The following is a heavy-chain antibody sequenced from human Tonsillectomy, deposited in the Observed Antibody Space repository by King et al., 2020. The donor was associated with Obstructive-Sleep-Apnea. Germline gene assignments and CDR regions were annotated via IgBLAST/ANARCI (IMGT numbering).Heavy chain of an antibody. CDR1: VGSISSGDYY. J-gene: IGHJ4*02. D-gene: IGHD3-10*01. CDR3: ARVLPSSNYYGSGSFDY. CDR2: IYYSGST. Sequence: VQLQESGPGLVKPSQTLSLTCTVSVGSISSGDYYWSWIRPPPGKGREWIGDIYYSGSTYDHPSLKSRVTISVDTSKNQFSLKLSSGTAADTAVYYCARVLPSSNYYGSGSFDYWGQGTLVTVSS. V-gene: IGHV4-30-4*01.